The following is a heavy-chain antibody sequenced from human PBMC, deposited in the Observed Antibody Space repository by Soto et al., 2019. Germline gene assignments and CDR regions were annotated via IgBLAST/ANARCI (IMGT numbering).Heavy chain of an antibody. CDR3: ARVRYRYATSREVGFDP. Sequence: DVQLVESGGAVVQPGGSLRLSCAASGFTFDDYTMHWVRQAPGKALEWVSLISWGGSHTYYADSVKGRFTISSDSKNSLYLQMNSLRTEDTALYYCARVRYRYATSREVGFDPWGQGTLVTVSA. V-gene: IGHV3-43*01. CDR2: ISWGGSHT. J-gene: IGHJ5*02. D-gene: IGHD3-16*02. CDR1: GFTFDDYT.